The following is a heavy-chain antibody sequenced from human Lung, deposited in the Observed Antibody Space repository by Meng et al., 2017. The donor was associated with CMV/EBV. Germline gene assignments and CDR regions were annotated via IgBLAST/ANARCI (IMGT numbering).Heavy chain of an antibody. J-gene: IGHJ4*02. V-gene: IGHV4-39*07. D-gene: IGHD5-24*01. Sequence: QLQLRESGPGQGQLSETLPLTCCVSGGSISSISYYWGWIRQSPGKGLEWIGSIYFSGNTYYNPSLKSRVTMSVGTAQNKFSLTLRSVTAADTAVYYCVTETGYNYDNWGQGALVAVSS. CDR1: GGSISSISYY. CDR2: IYFSGNT. CDR3: VTETGYNYDN.